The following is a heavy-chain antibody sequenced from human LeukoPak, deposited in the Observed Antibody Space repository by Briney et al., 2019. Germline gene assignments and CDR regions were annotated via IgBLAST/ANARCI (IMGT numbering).Heavy chain of an antibody. Sequence: GGSLRLSCAASGFTFDDHGMNWVRQAPGKGLEWVSHISSSSSTIYYADSVKGRFTISRDNAKNSLYLQMNSLRAEDTAVYYCARGKGDYSNYRGMDVWGKGTTVTVSS. D-gene: IGHD4-11*01. CDR2: ISSSSSTI. CDR1: GFTFDDHG. J-gene: IGHJ6*03. V-gene: IGHV3-48*01. CDR3: ARGKGDYSNYRGMDV.